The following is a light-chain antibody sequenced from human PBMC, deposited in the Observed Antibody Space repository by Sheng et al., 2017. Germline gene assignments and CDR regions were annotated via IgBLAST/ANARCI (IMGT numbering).Light chain of an antibody. V-gene: IGLV2-14*01. Sequence: QSALTQPASVSGSPGQSITISCTGTSSDVGRYSYVSWYQQHPGKAPKLMIYDVSNRPSGVSNRFSGSKSGNTASLTISGLQAEDEAYYYCSSYTSSSTLEFGGGTKLTVL. CDR2: DVS. J-gene: IGLJ2*01. CDR1: SSDVGRYSY. CDR3: SSYTSSSTLE.